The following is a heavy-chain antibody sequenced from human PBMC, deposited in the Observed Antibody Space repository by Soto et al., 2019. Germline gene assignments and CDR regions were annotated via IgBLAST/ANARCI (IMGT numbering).Heavy chain of an antibody. Sequence: GGSLRLSCAASGFTFDDYAMHWVRQAPGKGLEWVSGISWNSGSIGYADSVKGRFTISRDNAKNSLYLQMNSLRAEDTALYYCAKVQGYDILTGYFDYWGQGTLVTVSS. J-gene: IGHJ4*02. CDR2: ISWNSGSI. V-gene: IGHV3-9*01. D-gene: IGHD3-9*01. CDR3: AKVQGYDILTGYFDY. CDR1: GFTFDDYA.